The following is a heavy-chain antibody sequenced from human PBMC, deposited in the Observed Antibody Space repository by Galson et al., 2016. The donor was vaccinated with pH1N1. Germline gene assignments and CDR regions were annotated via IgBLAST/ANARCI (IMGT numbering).Heavy chain of an antibody. Sequence: SLRLSYAGSGFTFSNYWMTWVRQAPGKGLEWVANIKQDGSEKFYVASVKGRFTISRDNAKNSLYLQMNSLRAEDTAVYYCARAIAAADSAWGQGTMVTVSS. CDR3: ARAIAAADSA. D-gene: IGHD6-13*01. CDR2: IKQDGSEK. J-gene: IGHJ3*01. CDR1: GFTFSNYW. V-gene: IGHV3-7*01.